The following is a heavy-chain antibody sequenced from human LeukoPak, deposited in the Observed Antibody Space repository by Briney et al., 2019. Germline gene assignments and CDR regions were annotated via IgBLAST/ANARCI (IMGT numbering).Heavy chain of an antibody. Sequence: GESLKISWKASGYSFTTYWLGWVRQMPGKGLEWVGIIYPGDSDTKYSPSFQGQVTFSADKSISTAYLQWSSLKASDPAMYYCARRSRDGYDGPFDYWGQGTLVTVSS. J-gene: IGHJ4*02. CDR1: GYSFTTYW. CDR2: IYPGDSDT. V-gene: IGHV5-51*01. CDR3: ARRSRDGYDGPFDY. D-gene: IGHD5-12*01.